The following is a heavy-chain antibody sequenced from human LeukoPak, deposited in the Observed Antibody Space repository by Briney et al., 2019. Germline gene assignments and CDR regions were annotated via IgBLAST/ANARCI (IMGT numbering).Heavy chain of an antibody. CDR3: ARYSGSPAYYYYGMDV. CDR2: ISAYNGNT. Sequence: ASVKLSCKASGYTITSYGLSWVRPAPGQGLEWMGCISAYNGNTNDAQKLQGRVTMTTDTSTSTAYMELRSLRSEDTAVYYCARYSGSPAYYYYGMDVWGQGTTVTVSS. D-gene: IGHD1-26*01. V-gene: IGHV1-18*01. J-gene: IGHJ6*02. CDR1: GYTITSYG.